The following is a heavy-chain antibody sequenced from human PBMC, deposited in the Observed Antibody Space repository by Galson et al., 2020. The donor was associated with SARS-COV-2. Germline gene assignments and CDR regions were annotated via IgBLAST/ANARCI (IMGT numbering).Heavy chain of an antibody. J-gene: IGHJ6*04. V-gene: IGHV4-39*07. D-gene: IGHD2-21*01. CDR3: AREPYLGSPL. CDR2: IYYSGST. CDR1: GGSISSSSYY. Sequence: SQTLSLTCTVSGGSISSSSYYWGWIRQPPGTGLEWIGSIYYSGSTYYHPSLKSRVTISVDTSKNQFSLKLSSVTAADTAVYYCAREPYLGSPLWGKGTTVTVSS.